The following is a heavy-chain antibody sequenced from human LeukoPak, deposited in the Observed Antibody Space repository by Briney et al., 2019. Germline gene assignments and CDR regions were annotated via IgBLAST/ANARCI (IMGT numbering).Heavy chain of an antibody. CDR1: GGSISSSSYY. CDR3: ARPRVTRARGAFDI. D-gene: IGHD4-17*01. J-gene: IGHJ3*02. CDR2: INHSRNT. V-gene: IGHV4-39*07. Sequence: SETLSLTCTVSGGSISSSSYYWSWIRQPPGKGLEWIGEINHSRNTNYNPSLKSRVTISVDTSKNQFSLKLSSVTAADTAMYYCARPRVTRARGAFDIWGQGTMVTVSS.